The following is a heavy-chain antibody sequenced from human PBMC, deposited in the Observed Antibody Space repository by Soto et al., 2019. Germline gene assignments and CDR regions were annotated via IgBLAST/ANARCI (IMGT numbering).Heavy chain of an antibody. CDR3: ARDGRSGPPHLDY. CDR2: IWYDGSNK. CDR1: GFTFSSYG. V-gene: IGHV3-33*01. J-gene: IGHJ4*02. D-gene: IGHD3-3*01. Sequence: GGSLRLSCAASGFTFSSYGMHWVRQAPGKGLEWVAVIWYDGSNKYYADSVKGRFTVSRDNSKNTLYLQMNSLRAEDTAVYYCARDGRSGPPHLDYWGQGTLVTVSS.